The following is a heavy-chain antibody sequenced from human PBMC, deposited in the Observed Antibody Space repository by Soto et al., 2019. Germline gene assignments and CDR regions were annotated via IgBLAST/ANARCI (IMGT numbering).Heavy chain of an antibody. V-gene: IGHV3-15*07. D-gene: IGHD1-20*01. CDR1: GFTFSNAW. CDR3: TTSEDYITGTGYGMLV. Sequence: GGSLRLSCAASGFTFSNAWMNWVRQAPGKGLEWVGRIKSKTDGGATDYAAPVKGRFTISRDDSKNTLYLQMNSLKTEDTAVYYCTTSEDYITGTGYGMLVWGQGTTVTVSS. J-gene: IGHJ6*02. CDR2: IKSKTDGGAT.